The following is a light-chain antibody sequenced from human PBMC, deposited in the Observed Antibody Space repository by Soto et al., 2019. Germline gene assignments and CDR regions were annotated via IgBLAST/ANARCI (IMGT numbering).Light chain of an antibody. Sequence: VMTQAPATLSVSPGERATLSFRASQTINNNVAWYQLKDGQVPRLVIYGASTRATDIPARFSGSGSGTEFTLTISSLQPDDFATYYCQQYNSYSWTFGQGTKVDI. V-gene: IGKV3-15*01. CDR2: GAS. J-gene: IGKJ1*01. CDR3: QQYNSYSWT. CDR1: QTINNN.